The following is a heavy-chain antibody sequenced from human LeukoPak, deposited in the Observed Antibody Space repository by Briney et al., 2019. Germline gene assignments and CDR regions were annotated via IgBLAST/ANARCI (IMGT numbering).Heavy chain of an antibody. Sequence: PSQTLSLTCTVSGGSISSSSYYWGWIRQPPGKGLEWIGSIYYSGSTYYNPSLKSRVTISVDTSKNQFSLKLSSVTAADTAVYYCARHGYCSSTSCYTAGYYYYYYMDVWGKGTTVTVSS. V-gene: IGHV4-39*01. CDR1: GGSISSSSYY. J-gene: IGHJ6*03. CDR3: ARHGYCSSTSCYTAGYYYYYYMDV. D-gene: IGHD2-2*02. CDR2: IYYSGST.